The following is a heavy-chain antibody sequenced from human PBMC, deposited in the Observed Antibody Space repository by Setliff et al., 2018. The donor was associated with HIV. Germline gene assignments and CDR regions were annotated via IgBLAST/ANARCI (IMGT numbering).Heavy chain of an antibody. CDR2: IYHSGST. V-gene: IGHV4-30-2*01. CDR1: GGSISSGGYS. J-gene: IGHJ4*02. CDR3: ARFSVVVTAPGY. Sequence: SETLSLTCAVSGGSISSGGYSWNWIRQPPGKGLEWIGYIYHSGSTFYNPSLKSRVTISVDRSKNQFSLKLTSVTAADTALYYCARFSVVVTAPGYWGRGTLVTVSS. D-gene: IGHD2-21*02.